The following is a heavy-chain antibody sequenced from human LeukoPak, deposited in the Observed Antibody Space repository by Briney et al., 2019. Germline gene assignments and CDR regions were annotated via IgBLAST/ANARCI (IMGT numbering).Heavy chain of an antibody. CDR2: MNPNRGNT. J-gene: IGHJ6*03. Sequence: ASVKVSCKASGYTFTSYDINWVRQATGQGLEWMGWMNPNRGNTGYAQKFQGRVTMTRNTSISTAYMELSSLRSEDTAVYYCARGAHSSSWYVYYYYYYMDVWGKGTTVTISS. CDR3: ARGAHSSSWYVYYYYYYMDV. CDR1: GYTFTSYD. V-gene: IGHV1-8*01. D-gene: IGHD6-13*01.